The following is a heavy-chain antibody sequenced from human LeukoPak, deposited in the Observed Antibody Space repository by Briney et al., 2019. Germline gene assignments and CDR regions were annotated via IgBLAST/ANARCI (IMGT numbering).Heavy chain of an antibody. Sequence: GESLKISCKGSGYSFTNYWIAWVRQMPGKGLEWMGIIYPGDSDTRYSPSFQGPVTISADKSISTAYLQWSSLKASDTAMYYCARGRAIVVVPAAVPDYFDYWGQGTLVTVSS. J-gene: IGHJ4*02. V-gene: IGHV5-51*01. D-gene: IGHD2-2*01. CDR3: ARGRAIVVVPAAVPDYFDY. CDR2: IYPGDSDT. CDR1: GYSFTNYW.